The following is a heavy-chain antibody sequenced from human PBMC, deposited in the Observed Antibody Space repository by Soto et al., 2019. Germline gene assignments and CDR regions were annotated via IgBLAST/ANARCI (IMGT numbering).Heavy chain of an antibody. CDR2: INHSGST. CDR1: GGSFSGYY. Sequence: QVQLQQWGAGLLKPSETLSLTCAVYGGSFSGYYWSWIRQPPGKGLEWIGEINHSGSTNYNPSLKSRVTISVETSKNQFSLKLSSVTAADTAVYYCARNQGIAVASSGWFDPWGQGTLVTVSS. CDR3: ARNQGIAVASSGWFDP. V-gene: IGHV4-34*01. D-gene: IGHD6-19*01. J-gene: IGHJ5*02.